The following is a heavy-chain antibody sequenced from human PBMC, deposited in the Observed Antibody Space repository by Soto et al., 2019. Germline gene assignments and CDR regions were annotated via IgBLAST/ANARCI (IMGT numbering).Heavy chain of an antibody. CDR2: IYYSGST. CDR1: GGSISSGGYY. J-gene: IGHJ6*02. V-gene: IGHV4-31*03. CDR3: ARDHGRISRRTHRMDV. D-gene: IGHD6-13*01. Sequence: QVQLQESGPGLVKPSQTLSLTCTVSGGSISSGGYYWSWIRQHPGKGLEWIGYIYYSGSTSHNPPHSGSVTRPVDTSKNPYSLKMGSVTAADTAVYYCARDHGRISRRTHRMDVWGQGTTVTVSS.